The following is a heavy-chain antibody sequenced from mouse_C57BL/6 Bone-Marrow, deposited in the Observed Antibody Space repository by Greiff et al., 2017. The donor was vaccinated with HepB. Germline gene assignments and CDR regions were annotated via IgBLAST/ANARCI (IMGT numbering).Heavy chain of an antibody. J-gene: IGHJ1*03. CDR3: ARRGDYDGKGPWYFDV. Sequence: QVQLQQPGAELVMPGASVKLSCKASGYTFTSYWMHWVKQRPGQGLEWIGEIDPSDSYTNYNQKFKGKSTLTVDKSSSTAYMQLSSLTSEDSAVYYCARRGDYDGKGPWYFDVWGTGTTVTVSS. CDR1: GYTFTSYW. V-gene: IGHV1-69*01. CDR2: IDPSDSYT. D-gene: IGHD1-1*01.